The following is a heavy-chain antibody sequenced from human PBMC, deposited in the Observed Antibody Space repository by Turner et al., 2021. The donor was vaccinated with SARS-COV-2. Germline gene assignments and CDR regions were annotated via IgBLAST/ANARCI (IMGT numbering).Heavy chain of an antibody. CDR1: GFTFSSYA. Sequence: QVQLVESGGGVVQPGRSLRLSCAASGFTFSSYAMNWVRQAPGKGLGWVAVISYDGSNKYYAASVKGRLTISRDNSQNTLYLQMNSLRAEDTAVYYCARDKTGGYYGPLDYWGQGTLVTVSS. CDR3: ARDKTGGYYGPLDY. D-gene: IGHD3-22*01. CDR2: ISYDGSNK. V-gene: IGHV3-30-3*01. J-gene: IGHJ4*02.